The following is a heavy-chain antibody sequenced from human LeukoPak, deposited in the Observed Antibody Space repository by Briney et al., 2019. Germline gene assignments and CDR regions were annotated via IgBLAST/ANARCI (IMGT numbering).Heavy chain of an antibody. J-gene: IGHJ4*02. CDR2: INWKGGST. CDR1: GFTFDDSV. CDR3: ATSSYGGNFGLFDS. Sequence: PGGSLRLSCAASGFTFDDSVMSWVRQAPGKGLEWVSSINWKGGSTGYADSVKGRFTISRDNAKNSLYLQMNSLRAEDTSVYYCATSSYGGNFGLFDSWGQGLLVTVSS. D-gene: IGHD4-23*01. V-gene: IGHV3-20*04.